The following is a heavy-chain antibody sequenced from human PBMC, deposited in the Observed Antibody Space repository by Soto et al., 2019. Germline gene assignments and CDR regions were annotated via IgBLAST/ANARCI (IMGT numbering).Heavy chain of an antibody. CDR2: IDWDDDK. D-gene: IGHD6-6*01. V-gene: IGHV2-70*01. CDR1: GSSLSTSGMC. J-gene: IGHJ6*02. Sequence: GCVPTLVNPTETLTLTCTFPGSSLSTSGMCVSWIRQARGKALELLALIDWDDDKYYSTSLKTRLTISKETSKNQVVLTMTNMDPVDTATYYCARILLAARPPLFDYYYYGMDVWGQGTTDTVTS. CDR3: ARILLAARPPLFDYYYYGMDV.